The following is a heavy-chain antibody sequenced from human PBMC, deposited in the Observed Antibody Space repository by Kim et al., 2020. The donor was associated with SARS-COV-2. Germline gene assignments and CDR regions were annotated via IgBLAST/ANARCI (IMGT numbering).Heavy chain of an antibody. J-gene: IGHJ4*02. CDR2: IHPGDSDT. V-gene: IGHV5-51*01. CDR1: GYSFISYW. D-gene: IGHD5-12*01. Sequence: GESLKISCKGSGYSFISYWIVWVRQMPGKGLELMGIIHPGDSDTRYSPSFQGQVTISADRSITTAYLQWSSLKASDSAIYYCARMEMATIRAHFDYWGQGALVTVSS. CDR3: ARMEMATIRAHFDY.